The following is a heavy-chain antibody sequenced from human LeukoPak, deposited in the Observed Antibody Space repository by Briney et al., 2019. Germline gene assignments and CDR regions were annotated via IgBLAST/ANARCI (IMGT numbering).Heavy chain of an antibody. CDR2: IESGGSR. V-gene: IGHV3-NL1*01. CDR3: AKDAYYNHPSGIDS. D-gene: IGHD3-10*01. Sequence: GGSLRLSCAASGFTFSSYGMHWVRQAPGKGLEWVSVIESGGSRYYSDSVKGRFTISRDNSKNTLYLQLNSLRAEDTAVYYCAKDAYYNHPSGIDSWGQGTLVTVSS. CDR1: GFTFSSYG. J-gene: IGHJ4*02.